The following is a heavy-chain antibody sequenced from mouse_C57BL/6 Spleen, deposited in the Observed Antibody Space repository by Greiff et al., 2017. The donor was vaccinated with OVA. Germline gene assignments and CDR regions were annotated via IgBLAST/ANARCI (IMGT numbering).Heavy chain of an antibody. J-gene: IGHJ4*01. CDR1: GFSLTSYG. CDR2: IWRGGST. V-gene: IGHV2-5*01. CDR3: AKNRETTGVADYAMDY. Sequence: QVQLQQSGPGLVQPSQSLSITCTVSGFSLTSYGVHWVRQSPGKGLEWLGVIWRGGSTDYNAAFMSRLSITKDNSKSQVFFKMNRLQADDTAIYYCAKNRETTGVADYAMDYWGQGTSVTVSS. D-gene: IGHD1-1*01.